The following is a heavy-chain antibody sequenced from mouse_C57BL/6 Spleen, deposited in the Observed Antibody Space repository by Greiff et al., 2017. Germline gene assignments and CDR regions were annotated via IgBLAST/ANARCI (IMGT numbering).Heavy chain of an antibody. CDR1: GYTFTDYN. Sequence: VQLQQSGPELVKPGASVKMSCKASGYTFTDYNMHWVKQSHGKSLEWIGYINPNNGGTSYNQKFKGKATLTVNKSSSTAYMELRSLTSEDSAVYYCAREMVTWGYYAMDYWGQGTSVTVSS. D-gene: IGHD2-2*01. J-gene: IGHJ4*01. CDR3: AREMVTWGYYAMDY. V-gene: IGHV1-22*01. CDR2: INPNNGGT.